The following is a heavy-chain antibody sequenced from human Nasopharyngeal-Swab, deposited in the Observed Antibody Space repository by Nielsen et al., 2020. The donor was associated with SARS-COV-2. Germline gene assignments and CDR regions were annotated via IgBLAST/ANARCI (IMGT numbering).Heavy chain of an antibody. D-gene: IGHD6-13*01. CDR3: AREDSSSWYSLLNWFDP. CDR1: GYTFTGYY. Sequence: ASVKVSCKASGYTFTGYYMHWVRQAPGQGLEWMGRINPNSGGTNYAQKFQGRVTMTRDTSISTVYMELSRLRSDDTAVYYCAREDSSSWYSLLNWFDPWGQGTLVTVSS. CDR2: INPNSGGT. V-gene: IGHV1-2*06. J-gene: IGHJ5*02.